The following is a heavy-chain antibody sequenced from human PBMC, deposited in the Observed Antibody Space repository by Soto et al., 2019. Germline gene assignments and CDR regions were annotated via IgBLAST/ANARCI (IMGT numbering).Heavy chain of an antibody. CDR3: ARVDGSGTFSFFDS. Sequence: SETLSLTCDVSGDSIRSANYFWSWIRQTPGKGLEWIGYLYYIGRSTYNPSLESRVTISLATSKIQFSLRLTSVTAADTAVYYCARVDGSGTFSFFDSCRHGTLVTVSS. CDR2: LYYIGRS. J-gene: IGHJ4*01. V-gene: IGHV4-61*01. D-gene: IGHD3-10*01. CDR1: GDSIRSANYF.